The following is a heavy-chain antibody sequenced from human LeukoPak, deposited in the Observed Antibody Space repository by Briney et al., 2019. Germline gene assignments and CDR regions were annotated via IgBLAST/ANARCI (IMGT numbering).Heavy chain of an antibody. CDR2: IWYDGSNK. CDR1: GFTFSSYG. Sequence: PGGSQRLSCAASGFTFSSYGMHWVRQAPGKGLEWVAFIWYDGSNKYYADSVKGRFTISRDNSKHTLYLQMHSLRAEDSAVYYCARGAYYNVLTVFKSIFLGFDYWGQGTLVTASS. V-gene: IGHV3-30*02. D-gene: IGHD3-9*01. J-gene: IGHJ4*02. CDR3: ARGAYYNVLTVFKSIFLGFDY.